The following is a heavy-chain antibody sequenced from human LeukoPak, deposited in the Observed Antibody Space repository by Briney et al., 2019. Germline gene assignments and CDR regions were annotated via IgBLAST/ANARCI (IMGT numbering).Heavy chain of an antibody. CDR2: INSDGSGT. Sequence: GGSLRLSCAASGFTFSSYWMHWVRQSPGKGLVCVSRINSDGSGTIYADSVQGRFTISRDNAKNTLYLEMNSLRAEDTAVYYCACDRAYYDSSGYYNYWGQGTLVTVSS. CDR3: ACDRAYYDSSGYYNY. CDR1: GFTFSSYW. V-gene: IGHV3-74*01. J-gene: IGHJ4*02. D-gene: IGHD3-22*01.